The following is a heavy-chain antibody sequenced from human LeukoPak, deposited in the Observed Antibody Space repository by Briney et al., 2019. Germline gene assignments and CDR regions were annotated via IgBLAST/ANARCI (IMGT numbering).Heavy chain of an antibody. D-gene: IGHD5-12*01. Sequence: GGSLRLSWAASGFTFSSYWISWVRQAPGKGREWVAKIKQEGSEKYYVDSVKGRFTICRDNAKNSLYLQMNSMRDEDTVVYYCARDLARLGYSGYDRADAFDIWGQGTMVTVSS. CDR3: ARDLARLGYSGYDRADAFDI. CDR1: GFTFSSYW. CDR2: IKQEGSEK. V-gene: IGHV3-7*01. J-gene: IGHJ3*02.